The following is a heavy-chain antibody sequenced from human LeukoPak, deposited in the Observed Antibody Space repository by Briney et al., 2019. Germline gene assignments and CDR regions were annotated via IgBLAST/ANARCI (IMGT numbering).Heavy chain of an antibody. CDR2: ISYSGSA. V-gene: IGHV4-59*12. CDR1: GDSNSLYY. CDR3: ARCPLGYCSSTSCSEVRWFDP. J-gene: IGHJ5*02. D-gene: IGHD2-2*01. Sequence: SETLSLTCSVSGDSNSLYYWSWIRQPPGKALEWIGYISYSGSANYNPSLKSRVTISVDTSKNQSSLKLSSVTAADTAVYYCARCPLGYCSSTSCSEVRWFDPWGQGTLVTVSS.